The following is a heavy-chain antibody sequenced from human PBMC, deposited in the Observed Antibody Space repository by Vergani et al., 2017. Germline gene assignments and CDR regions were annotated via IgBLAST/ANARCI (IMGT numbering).Heavy chain of an antibody. Sequence: VQLQDSGPGLVKPSQTLSLTCTVPGGSISSGSYYWSWIRQPAGKGLEWIGRIYTSGSTNYNPSLKSRVTISVEPSKNQFSLKLSSVTAADTDVYYCAGEKWRSSSSWYEVDYYYYGMDVWGQGTTVTVSS. CDR2: IYTSGST. D-gene: IGHD6-13*01. CDR3: AGEKWRSSSSWYEVDYYYYGMDV. J-gene: IGHJ6*02. V-gene: IGHV4-61*02. CDR1: GGSISSGSYY.